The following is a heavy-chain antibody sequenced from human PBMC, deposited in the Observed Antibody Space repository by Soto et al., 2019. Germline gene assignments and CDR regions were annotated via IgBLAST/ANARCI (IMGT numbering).Heavy chain of an antibody. CDR1: GYTFTSYG. D-gene: IGHD6-19*01. CDR2: ISAYKGNT. CDR3: ARGPAGPNNNWFDP. J-gene: IGHJ5*02. Sequence: ASVKVSCKASGYTFTSYGISWVRQAPGQGLEWMGWISAYKGNTNYAQKLQGRVTMTTDTSTSTAYMELRSLRSDDTAVYYCARGPAGPNNNWFDPWGQGTLVTAPQ. V-gene: IGHV1-18*01.